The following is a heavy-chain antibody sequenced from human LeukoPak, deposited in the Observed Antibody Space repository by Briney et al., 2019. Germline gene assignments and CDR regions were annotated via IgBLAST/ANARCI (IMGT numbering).Heavy chain of an antibody. D-gene: IGHD3-10*01. J-gene: IGHJ4*02. CDR1: GFTFDDYD. Sequence: GGSLRLSCAAPGFTFDDYDMSWVRQAPGKGLEWVSHINWNGGSTGYADSVKGRFTISRDNAKNSLDLQMNSLRAEDTAVHYCAKVWEWFGYFDYWGQGTLVTVSS. CDR3: AKVWEWFGYFDY. V-gene: IGHV3-20*04. CDR2: INWNGGST.